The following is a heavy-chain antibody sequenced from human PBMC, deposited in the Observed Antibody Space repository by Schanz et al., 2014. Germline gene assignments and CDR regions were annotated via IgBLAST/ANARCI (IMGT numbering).Heavy chain of an antibody. Sequence: QVQLVESGGGLVKPGGSLRLSCAASGFTFSDYYMSWIRQAPGKGLEWVSYISSSGSYTNYADSVKGRFTTSRDNGKKSMYLQMNSLRAEDTAVYHCARLDSSSWYPRYWGQGTLVTVSS. CDR2: ISSSGSYT. CDR1: GFTFSDYY. D-gene: IGHD6-13*01. V-gene: IGHV3-11*05. J-gene: IGHJ4*02. CDR3: ARLDSSSWYPRY.